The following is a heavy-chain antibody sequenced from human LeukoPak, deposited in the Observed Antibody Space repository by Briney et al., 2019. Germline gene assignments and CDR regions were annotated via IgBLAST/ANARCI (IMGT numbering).Heavy chain of an antibody. J-gene: IGHJ3*02. CDR3: AREVNVPAGSDGFDI. Sequence: SETLSLTCTVSGDSITSANYFWSWIRQPPGEDLEWIGYMPYNGGASYNPSHKSRATISLDTSKNEFSLRLSSVTAPDTATYYCAREVNVPAGSDGFDIWGQGTMVTVSP. CDR1: GDSITSANYF. CDR2: MPYNGGA. D-gene: IGHD2-2*01. V-gene: IGHV4-30-4*01.